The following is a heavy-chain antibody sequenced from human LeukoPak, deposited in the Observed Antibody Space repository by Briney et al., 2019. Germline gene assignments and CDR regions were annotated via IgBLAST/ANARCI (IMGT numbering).Heavy chain of an antibody. CDR3: VRDGSGTTPFDY. D-gene: IGHD1-1*01. V-gene: IGHV3-74*01. J-gene: IGHJ4*02. CDR1: GFTFSSHW. CDR2: ITTDGSTT. Sequence: GGPLRLSCAASGFTFSSHWMHWVRQAPGKGLVWVSLITTDGSTTIYADSVKGRFTISRDNAKNTLYLQMHSLRTEDTAVYYCVRDGSGTTPFDYWGQGTLVTVSS.